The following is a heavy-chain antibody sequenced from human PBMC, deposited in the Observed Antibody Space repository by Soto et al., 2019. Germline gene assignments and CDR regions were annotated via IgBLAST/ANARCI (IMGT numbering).Heavy chain of an antibody. D-gene: IGHD2-2*01. Sequence: QAQLVQSGAEVKKPGASVKVSCKASGYTFTSYAMHWVRQAPGQRLEWMGWINAGNGNTKYSQKFQGRVTITRDTSASTAYMELSSLRSEDTAVYYCASDFSSSSVLPYYYYGMDVWGQGTTVTVSS. CDR3: ASDFSSSSVLPYYYYGMDV. J-gene: IGHJ6*02. CDR2: INAGNGNT. CDR1: GYTFTSYA. V-gene: IGHV1-3*01.